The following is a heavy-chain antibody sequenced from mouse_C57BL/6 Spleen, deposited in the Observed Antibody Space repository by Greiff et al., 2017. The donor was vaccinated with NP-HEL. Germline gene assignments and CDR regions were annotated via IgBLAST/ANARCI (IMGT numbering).Heavy chain of an antibody. J-gene: IGHJ2*01. D-gene: IGHD3-2*02. Sequence: VQLQQSGPGLVKPSQSLSLTCSVTGYSITSGYYWNWIRQFPGNKLEWMGYISYDGSNNYNPSLKNRISITRDTSKNQFFLKLNSVTTEDTATYYCARDQDYFDYWGQSTTLTVSS. CDR3: ARDQDYFDY. CDR2: ISYDGSN. CDR1: GYSITSGYY. V-gene: IGHV3-6*01.